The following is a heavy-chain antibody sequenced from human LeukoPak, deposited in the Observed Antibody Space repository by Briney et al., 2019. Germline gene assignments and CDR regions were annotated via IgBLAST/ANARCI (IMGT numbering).Heavy chain of an antibody. Sequence: PSETRSLTCTVSGGSISSDYWSWIRQPPGKGLEWIGYIYYSGSTNYNPSLKSRVTISLDRSKNQFSLKLTSVTAADTAVYYCARDDSSSSYWGQGTLVTVSA. CDR3: ARDDSSSSY. J-gene: IGHJ4*02. CDR1: GGSISSDY. D-gene: IGHD6-6*01. CDR2: IYYSGST. V-gene: IGHV4-59*01.